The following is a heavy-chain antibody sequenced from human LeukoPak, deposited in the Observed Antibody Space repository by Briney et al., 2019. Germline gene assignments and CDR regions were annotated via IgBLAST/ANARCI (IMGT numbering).Heavy chain of an antibody. CDR3: ARAIVVDREFDY. CDR2: INPHSGDT. CDR1: GYTFTGYY. V-gene: IGHV1-2*02. Sequence: ASVKVSCKASGYTFTGYYVHWVRQAPGQGLEWMGWINPHSGDTSYAQNFQGRVTMTRDTSISTAYMELSRLRSDDTAVYYCARAIVVDREFDYWGQGTLVTVSS. J-gene: IGHJ4*02. D-gene: IGHD2-15*01.